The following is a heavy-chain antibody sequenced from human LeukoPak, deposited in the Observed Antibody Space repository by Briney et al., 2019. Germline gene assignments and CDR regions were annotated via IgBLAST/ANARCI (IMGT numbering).Heavy chain of an antibody. CDR3: AKDSAFYYIDV. CDR2: IRYNGNNQ. V-gene: IGHV3-30*02. CDR1: GFTFNNYG. J-gene: IGHJ6*03. D-gene: IGHD3-10*01. Sequence: GGSLRLSCAASGFTFNNYGMHWVRQAPGKGLEWVAFIRYNGNNQYYADSVKGRFTTSRDNSKNTLYLQMNSLKGDDTAVYYCAKDSAFYYIDVWGKGTTVIISS.